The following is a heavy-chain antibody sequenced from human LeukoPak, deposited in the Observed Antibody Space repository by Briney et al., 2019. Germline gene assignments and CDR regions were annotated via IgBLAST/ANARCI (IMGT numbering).Heavy chain of an antibody. CDR2: INSDGINT. J-gene: IGHJ4*02. CDR3: AKDHIRYYGSPF. CDR1: GFTFSNYW. V-gene: IGHV3-74*01. Sequence: PGGSLRLSCAASGFTFSNYWMHWVRQAPGKGLVWVSRINSDGINTSYADSVKGRFTISRDNAKNTLYLQMNSLRAEDTAVYYCAKDHIRYYGSPFGGQGTLVTVSS. D-gene: IGHD3-10*01.